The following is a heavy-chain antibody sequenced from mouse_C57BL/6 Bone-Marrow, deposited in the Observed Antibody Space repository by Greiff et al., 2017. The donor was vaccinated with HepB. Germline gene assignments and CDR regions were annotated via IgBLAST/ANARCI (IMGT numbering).Heavy chain of an antibody. V-gene: IGHV2-2*01. CDR3: ARLIYYDYDDAMDY. CDR2: IWSGGST. J-gene: IGHJ4*01. Sequence: VKLVESGPGLVQPSQSLSITCTVSGFSLTSYGVHWVRQSPGKGLEWLGVIWSGGSTDYNAAFISRLSISKDNSTSQVFFKMNSLQADDTAIYYCARLIYYDYDDAMDYWGQGTSVTVSS. D-gene: IGHD2-4*01. CDR1: GFSLTSYG.